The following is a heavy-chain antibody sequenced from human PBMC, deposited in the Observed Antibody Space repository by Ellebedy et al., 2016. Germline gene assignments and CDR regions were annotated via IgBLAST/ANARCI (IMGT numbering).Heavy chain of an antibody. CDR3: AKNDIDYYGSGSYFCY. J-gene: IGHJ4*02. V-gene: IGHV3-23*01. CDR2: ISGSGGST. CDR1: GFTFSSYA. D-gene: IGHD3-10*01. Sequence: GGSLRLSXAASGFTFSSYAMSWVRQAPGKGLEWVSAISGSGGSTYYADSVKGRFTISRDNSKNTLYLQMNSLRAEDTAVYYCAKNDIDYYGSGSYFCYWGQGTLVTVSS.